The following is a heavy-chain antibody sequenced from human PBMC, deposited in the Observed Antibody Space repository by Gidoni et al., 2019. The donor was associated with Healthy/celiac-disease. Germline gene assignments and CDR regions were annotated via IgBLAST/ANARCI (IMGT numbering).Heavy chain of an antibody. Sequence: EVQLVESGGGLVKPGGSLRLSCAASGFTFSNAWMSWVRQPPGKGLGWVGRIKSKADRGTTDYAEPVKGRFTISRDDSKNTLYLQMNSLKTEDTAVYYCTTGRGARLYYFDYWGQGTLVNVSS. J-gene: IGHJ4*02. D-gene: IGHD3-10*01. V-gene: IGHV3-15*01. CDR1: GFTFSNAW. CDR3: TTGRGARLYYFDY. CDR2: IKSKADRGTT.